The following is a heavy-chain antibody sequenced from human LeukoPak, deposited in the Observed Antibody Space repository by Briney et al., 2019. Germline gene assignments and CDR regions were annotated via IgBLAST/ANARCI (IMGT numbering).Heavy chain of an antibody. CDR1: GFTVSSNY. CDR3: ARVVIRPYYFDY. CDR2: IYSGGIT. Sequence: GGSLRLSCAISGFTVSSNYMSWVRQAPGKGLEWVSVIYSGGITDYAYSVKGRFTISRDNSKNTLHLQMNNLRAEDTAVYYRARVVIRPYYFDYWGQGTLVTVSS. V-gene: IGHV3-66*01. J-gene: IGHJ4*02. D-gene: IGHD4-23*01.